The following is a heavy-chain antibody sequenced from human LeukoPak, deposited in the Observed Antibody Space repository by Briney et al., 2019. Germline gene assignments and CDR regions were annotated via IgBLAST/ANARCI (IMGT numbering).Heavy chain of an antibody. D-gene: IGHD3-10*01. Sequence: PGGSLRLSCAASGFTFSSYSMNWVRQAPGKGLEWVSSISSSSSYIYYADSVKGRFTISRDNAKNSLYPQMNSLRAEDTAVYYCARDTPYGSGSYYNLYYYYYYGMDVWGQGTTVTVSS. V-gene: IGHV3-21*01. CDR2: ISSSSSYI. CDR3: ARDTPYGSGSYYNLYYYYYYGMDV. CDR1: GFTFSSYS. J-gene: IGHJ6*02.